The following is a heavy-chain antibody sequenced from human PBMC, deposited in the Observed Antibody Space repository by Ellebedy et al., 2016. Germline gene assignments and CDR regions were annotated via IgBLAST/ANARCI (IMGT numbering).Heavy chain of an antibody. CDR2: ISAYNGNT. J-gene: IGHJ4*02. CDR1: GYTFTSYG. V-gene: IGHV1-18*01. Sequence: ASVKVSXXASGYTFTSYGISWVRQAPGQGLEWMGWISAYNGNTNYAQKFQGRVTMTEDTSTDTAYMELSSLRSEDTAVYYCAMGYYYDSSGYLDYWGQGTLVTVSS. D-gene: IGHD3-22*01. CDR3: AMGYYYDSSGYLDY.